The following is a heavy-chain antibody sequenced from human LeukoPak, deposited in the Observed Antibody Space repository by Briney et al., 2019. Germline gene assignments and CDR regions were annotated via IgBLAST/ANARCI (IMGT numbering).Heavy chain of an antibody. CDR2: ISGSGGST. D-gene: IGHD6-19*01. CDR1: GFTFGSYA. J-gene: IGHJ4*02. Sequence: LPGGSLRLSCAASGFTFGSYAMSWVRQAPGKGLQWVSGISGSGGSTYCADSVEGRFTISRDNSKNTLYLQMNSLRAEDTAVYYCAKDLYPHQHWLVPEFRGQGTLVTVSS. CDR3: AKDLYPHQHWLVPEF. V-gene: IGHV3-23*01.